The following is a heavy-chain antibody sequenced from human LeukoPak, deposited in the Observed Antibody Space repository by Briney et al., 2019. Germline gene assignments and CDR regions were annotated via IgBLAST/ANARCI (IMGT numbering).Heavy chain of an antibody. CDR2: IYHSGTT. V-gene: IGHV4-38-2*02. D-gene: IGHD5-24*01. Sequence: SETLSLTCTVSSYSISSGYYWGWIRQPPGKGLEWIGSIYHSGTTYYNPSLKSRVTMSVDTSKNQFSLKLSSVTAADTAVYYCASLRDGYNYEDYWGQGTLVTVSS. J-gene: IGHJ4*02. CDR3: ASLRDGYNYEDY. CDR1: SYSISSGYY.